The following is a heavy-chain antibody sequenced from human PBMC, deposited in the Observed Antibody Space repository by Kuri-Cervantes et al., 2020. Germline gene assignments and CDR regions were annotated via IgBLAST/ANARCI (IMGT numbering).Heavy chain of an antibody. V-gene: IGHV3-33*01. CDR2: IWYDGSNK. CDR1: GFTLSSYG. CDR3: ARIGYYGSGSLDY. D-gene: IGHD3-10*01. J-gene: IGHJ4*02. Sequence: GGSLRLSCAASGFTLSSYGMHWVRQAPGKGLEWVAVIWYDGSNKYYADSVKGRFTISRDNSKNTLYLQMNSLRAEDTAVYYCARIGYYGSGSLDYWGQGTLVTVSS.